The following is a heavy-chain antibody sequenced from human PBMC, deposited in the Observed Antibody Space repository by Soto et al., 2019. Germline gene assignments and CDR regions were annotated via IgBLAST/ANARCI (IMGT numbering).Heavy chain of an antibody. CDR2: IFLGDSDT. CDR3: ARTASETYPARYFDY. J-gene: IGHJ4*02. D-gene: IGHD3-10*01. Sequence: PGESLKISCKASGYTFTNYWIGWVRQMPGKGLEWMGIIFLGDSDTRYSPSFRGQVTISADKSISTAYLQWSSLKASDTAIYYCARTASETYPARYFDYWGQGTLVTV. V-gene: IGHV5-51*01. CDR1: GYTFTNYW.